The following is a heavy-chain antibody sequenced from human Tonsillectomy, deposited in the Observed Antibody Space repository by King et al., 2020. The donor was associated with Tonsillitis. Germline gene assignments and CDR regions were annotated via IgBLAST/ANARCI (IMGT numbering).Heavy chain of an antibody. D-gene: IGHD2-2*01. CDR1: GGSISSGGYY. Sequence: PLQESGPGLVKPSQTLSLTCTVSGGSISSGGYYWSWIRQHPGKGLEWIGYIYYSGSTYYNPSLKSRVTISVDTSKNQFSLKLSSVTAADTAVYYCAREVIVVVPAAAYYFDYWGQGTLVTVSS. V-gene: IGHV4-31*03. CDR3: AREVIVVVPAAAYYFDY. CDR2: IYYSGST. J-gene: IGHJ4*02.